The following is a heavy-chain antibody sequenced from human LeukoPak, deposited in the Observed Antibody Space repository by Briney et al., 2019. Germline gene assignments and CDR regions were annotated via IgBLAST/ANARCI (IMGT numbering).Heavy chain of an antibody. CDR3: TRDRGAYNLYDY. J-gene: IGHJ4*02. D-gene: IGHD1-1*01. CDR2: IRSKAYGETA. Sequence: GGSVRLSCTASGLTFGDDAMSWIRQAPGKGLEWVVLIRSKAYGETADYAASVKGRFTISRDDSKAIAYLQMNSLKTEDTAVYHCTRDRGAYNLYDYWGQGTLVTVSS. V-gene: IGHV3-49*03. CDR1: GLTFGDDA.